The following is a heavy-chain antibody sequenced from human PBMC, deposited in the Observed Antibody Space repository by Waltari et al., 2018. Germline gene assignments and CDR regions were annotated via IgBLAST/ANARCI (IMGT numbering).Heavy chain of an antibody. CDR3: AKNANANYINWFDP. CDR2: ITGSGDNR. D-gene: IGHD1-7*01. V-gene: IGHV3-23*01. Sequence: EVQLLESGGGLVQPGGSLRLSCEASGFTFSNYAMRWVRQAPGKGLGWGSGITGSGDNRYDAGSVKGRFTISRDNSKNTLSLQMNSLRDDDTAVYSCAKNANANYINWFDPWGQGTLVTVSS. CDR1: GFTFSNYA. J-gene: IGHJ5*02.